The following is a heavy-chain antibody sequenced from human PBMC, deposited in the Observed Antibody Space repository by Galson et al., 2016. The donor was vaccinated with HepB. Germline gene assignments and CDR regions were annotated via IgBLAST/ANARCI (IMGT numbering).Heavy chain of an antibody. CDR2: IFTTGST. Sequence: TLSLTCTVSGDSINSGTFSWSWIRQSAGKGLEWIGRIFTTGSTYYNPSLKSRVTISADRSENQLSLKMTSVTAADTAVYYCARDRGSAWDLDCWGQGTLVTVSS. V-gene: IGHV4-61*02. J-gene: IGHJ4*02. D-gene: IGHD3-10*01. CDR3: ARDRGSAWDLDC. CDR1: GDSINSGTFS.